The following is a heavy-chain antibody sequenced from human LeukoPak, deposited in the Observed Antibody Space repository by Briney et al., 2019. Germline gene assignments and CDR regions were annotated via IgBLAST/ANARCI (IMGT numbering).Heavy chain of an antibody. J-gene: IGHJ4*02. CDR2: IYSGGST. Sequence: PGGSLRLSCAASGFTISSNYMSWLRQAPGKELEGGSVIYSGGSTYYADSVKGRFTISRDNSKNTLYLQMNSLRAEDTAVYYCARAFSSGDYYFDYWGQGTLVTVSS. V-gene: IGHV3-53*01. CDR1: GFTISSNY. CDR3: ARAFSSGDYYFDY. D-gene: IGHD4-17*01.